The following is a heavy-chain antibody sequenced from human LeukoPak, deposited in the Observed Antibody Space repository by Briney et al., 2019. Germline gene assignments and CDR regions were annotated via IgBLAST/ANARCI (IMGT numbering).Heavy chain of an antibody. V-gene: IGHV4-61*02. Sequence: QVQLQESGPGLVKPSQTLSLTCTVSGGSISSGNYYWSWIRQPAGKRLEWIGRIHASGSTNYNPSLKSRVTISVDTTKNQFSLKLSSVTAADTAVYYCAGSYRLDYWGQGTLVTVSS. D-gene: IGHD1-26*01. CDR1: GGSISSGNYY. CDR2: IHASGST. CDR3: AGSYRLDY. J-gene: IGHJ4*02.